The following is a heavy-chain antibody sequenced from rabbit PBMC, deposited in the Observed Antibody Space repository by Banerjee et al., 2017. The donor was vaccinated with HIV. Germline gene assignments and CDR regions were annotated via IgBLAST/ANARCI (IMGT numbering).Heavy chain of an antibody. D-gene: IGHD6-1*01. J-gene: IGHJ4*01. V-gene: IGHV1S40*01. Sequence: QSLEESGGDLVKPEGSLTLTCTASGFSFSSSYYMCWVRQAPGKGLEWIACIYLGSSGRTVYASWAKGRFTISKTSSTTVTLQMTSLTAADTATYFCARNYVGYECANFNLWGQGTLVTVS. CDR2: IYLGSSGRT. CDR1: GFSFSSSYY. CDR3: ARNYVGYECANFNL.